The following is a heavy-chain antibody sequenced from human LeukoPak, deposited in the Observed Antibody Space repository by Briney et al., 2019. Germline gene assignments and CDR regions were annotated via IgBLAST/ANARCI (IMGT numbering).Heavy chain of an antibody. CDR2: MNPNSGNT. CDR3: ARTVNIVAIEDWFDP. Sequence: ASVKVSCKASGYTFTSYDINWVRQATGQGLEWMGWMNPNSGNTGYAQKFQGRVTMTRNTSITTAYMELSRLRSDDTAVYYCARTVNIVAIEDWFDPWGQGTLVTVSS. V-gene: IGHV1-8*01. D-gene: IGHD5-12*01. CDR1: GYTFTSYD. J-gene: IGHJ5*02.